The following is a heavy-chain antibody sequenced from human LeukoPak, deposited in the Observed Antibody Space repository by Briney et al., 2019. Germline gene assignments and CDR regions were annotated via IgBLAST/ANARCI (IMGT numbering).Heavy chain of an antibody. Sequence: PSETLSLTCTVSGGSISGYYWSWIRQPPGKGLEWIGYIYHNGGTNYNPSLQSRVTISVDTSKNQFSLKPSSVTTADTAVFYCARHLRCSSACPFDNWGQGTLVTVSS. CDR2: IYHNGGT. CDR1: GGSISGYY. D-gene: IGHD6-19*01. J-gene: IGHJ4*02. V-gene: IGHV4-59*08. CDR3: ARHLRCSSACPFDN.